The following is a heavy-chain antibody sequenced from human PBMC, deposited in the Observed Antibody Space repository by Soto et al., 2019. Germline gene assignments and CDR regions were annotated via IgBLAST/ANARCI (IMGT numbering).Heavy chain of an antibody. V-gene: IGHV3-23*01. CDR1: GFTFSSYA. J-gene: IGHJ6*02. CDR2: ISGSXGST. D-gene: IGHD3-16*01. Sequence: LSCAASGFTFSSYAMSWVRQAPGKGLEWVSAISGSXGSTYYADSVKGRFTXXXXXXXXXXXXXXXXXXXXDTXXYYGRXXXXGVWGQGXTVTV. CDR3: RXXXXGV.